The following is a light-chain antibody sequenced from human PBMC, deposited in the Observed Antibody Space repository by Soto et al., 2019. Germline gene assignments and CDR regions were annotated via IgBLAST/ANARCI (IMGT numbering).Light chain of an antibody. Sequence: EIVMTQSPATLSLSPGERATLSCRASQSVRSSYLAWYQQKPGQAPRLLIYGASTRATGIPARFSGSGSGTEFALTISSLQSEDFAVYYCQQYSNWPTFGQGTKVEIK. V-gene: IGKV3-15*01. J-gene: IGKJ1*01. CDR3: QQYSNWPT. CDR2: GAS. CDR1: QSVRSSY.